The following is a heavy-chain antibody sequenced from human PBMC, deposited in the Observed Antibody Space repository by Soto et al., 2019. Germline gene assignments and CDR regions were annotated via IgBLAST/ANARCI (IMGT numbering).Heavy chain of an antibody. V-gene: IGHV3-23*01. CDR2: IGSSGTPT. D-gene: IGHD2-21*01. CDR3: TRILWSSRRDALDI. CDR1: GFTFRNYA. Sequence: PGGSRRLSWIASGFTFRNYAMAWVRQAPGEDLEWVSAIGSSGTPTLYADSVKSRFSISRDDSRNTVSLQMNSLGVEDTATYYCTRILWSSRRDALDIWGQGTTVTVSS. J-gene: IGHJ6*02.